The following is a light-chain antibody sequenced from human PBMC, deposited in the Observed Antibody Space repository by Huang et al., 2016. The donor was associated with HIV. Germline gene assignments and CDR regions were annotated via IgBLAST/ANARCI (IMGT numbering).Light chain of an antibody. Sequence: DIQMTQTPSSLSASVGDRVIITCRASQSISSYLIWYQQQPGKAPNLLIYAASSLQSGVPSRFSGSGSGTDFTLTIRSLQPEDFATYYGQQSYSNTFTFGAGTKVDVK. CDR1: QSISSY. V-gene: IGKV1-39*01. J-gene: IGKJ3*01. CDR2: AAS. CDR3: QQSYSNTFT.